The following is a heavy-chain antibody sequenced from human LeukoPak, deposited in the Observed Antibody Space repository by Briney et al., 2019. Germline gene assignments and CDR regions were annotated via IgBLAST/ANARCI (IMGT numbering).Heavy chain of an antibody. J-gene: IGHJ4*02. CDR2: MNPNSGNT. D-gene: IGHD5-18*01. CDR3: ARFGYSYGYIIDY. CDR1: GYTFTSYD. Sequence: ASVKVSCQASGYTFTSYDINWVRQATGQGLEWMGWMNPNSGNTGYAQKFQGRVTMTRNTSISTAYMELSSLRSEDTAVYYCARFGYSYGYIIDYWGQGTLLTVSS. V-gene: IGHV1-8*01.